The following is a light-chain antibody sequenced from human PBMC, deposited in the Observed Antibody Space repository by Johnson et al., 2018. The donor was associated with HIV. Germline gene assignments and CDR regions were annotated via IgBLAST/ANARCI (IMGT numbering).Light chain of an antibody. Sequence: QSVLTQPPSVSAAPGQKVTISCSGSNSNIGNNYVSWYQQLPGTAPKLLIFDNNKRPSGISDRFSGSKSGTSTTLGITGLQTGDEADYYCGTWDSSLSASYVFGTGTKVTVL. V-gene: IGLV1-51*01. CDR2: DNN. CDR1: NSNIGNNY. CDR3: GTWDSSLSASYV. J-gene: IGLJ1*01.